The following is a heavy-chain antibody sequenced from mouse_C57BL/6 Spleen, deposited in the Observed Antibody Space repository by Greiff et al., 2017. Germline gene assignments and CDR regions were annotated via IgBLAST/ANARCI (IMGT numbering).Heavy chain of an antibody. Sequence: QVQLQQSGAELARPGASVTLSCKASGYTFTSYGISWVKQRTGQGLEWIGEIYPRSGNTYYNEKFKGKATLTADKSSSTAYMALRSLTSEDSAVYFCARWNYDYEGGAWFAYWGQGTLVTVSA. CDR2: IYPRSGNT. J-gene: IGHJ3*01. V-gene: IGHV1-81*01. CDR1: GYTFTSYG. D-gene: IGHD2-4*01. CDR3: ARWNYDYEGGAWFAY.